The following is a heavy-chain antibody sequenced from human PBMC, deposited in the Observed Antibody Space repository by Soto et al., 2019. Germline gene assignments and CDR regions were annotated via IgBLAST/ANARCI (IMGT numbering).Heavy chain of an antibody. CDR2: IIPIFGTA. CDR1: GGTFSSYA. Sequence: QVQLVQSGAEVKKPGSSVKVSCKASGGTFSSYAISWVRQAPGQGLEWMGGIIPIFGTANYAQKFQGRVTITADKSKSTAYMELSSLRSEDTAVYYCARGKYCGGDCYAEYFQHWGQGTLVTVSS. D-gene: IGHD2-21*02. J-gene: IGHJ1*01. V-gene: IGHV1-69*06. CDR3: ARGKYCGGDCYAEYFQH.